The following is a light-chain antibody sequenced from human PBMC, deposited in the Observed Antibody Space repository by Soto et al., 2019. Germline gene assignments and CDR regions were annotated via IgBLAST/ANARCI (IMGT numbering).Light chain of an antibody. Sequence: DIVMTQTPLSLSVTPGQPASISCKSSQSLLHSDGKTYLYWYLQKPGQSPQLLIYKISNRFSGVPDRFSGSGAGTDFTLKISRVEAEDVEIYYCVQLTHFPWTFGQGTKVDIK. CDR3: VQLTHFPWT. CDR1: QSLLHSDGKTY. V-gene: IGKV2D-29*02. J-gene: IGKJ1*01. CDR2: KIS.